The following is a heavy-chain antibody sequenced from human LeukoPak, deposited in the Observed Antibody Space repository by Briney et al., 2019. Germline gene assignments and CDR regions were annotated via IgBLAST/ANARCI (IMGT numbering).Heavy chain of an antibody. J-gene: IGHJ4*02. Sequence: GGSLRLSCVASGFTFSSYGMSWVRQAPGKGLEWVSSISSSSSYIYYADSVKGRFTISRDNAKNSLYLQMNSLRSEDTAVYYCAKEIWPTVTTPGRTYFDYWGQGTLVTVSS. D-gene: IGHD4-17*01. V-gene: IGHV3-21*01. CDR3: AKEIWPTVTTPGRTYFDY. CDR1: GFTFSSYG. CDR2: ISSSSSYI.